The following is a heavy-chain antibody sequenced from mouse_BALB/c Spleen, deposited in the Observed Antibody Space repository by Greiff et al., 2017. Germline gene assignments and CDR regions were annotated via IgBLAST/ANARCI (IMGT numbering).Heavy chain of an antibody. CDR3: ARDGGMITTVWYFDV. V-gene: IGHV5-6*03. CDR2: ISSGGSYT. J-gene: IGHJ1*01. D-gene: IGHD2-4*01. CDR1: GFTFSSYA. Sequence: EVKLVESGGGLVKPGGSLKLSCAASGFTFSSYAMSWVRQSPEKRLEWVAEISSGGSYTYYPDSVKGRFTISRDNAKNNLYLQMSSLKSEDTAMYYCARDGGMITTVWYFDVWGAGTTVTVSS.